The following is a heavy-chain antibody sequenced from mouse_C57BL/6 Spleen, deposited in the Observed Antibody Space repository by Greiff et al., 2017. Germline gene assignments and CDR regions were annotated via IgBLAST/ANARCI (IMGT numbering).Heavy chain of an antibody. J-gene: IGHJ3*01. D-gene: IGHD1-1*01. CDR3: ARHWRDYYGSSPAWFAY. CDR2: FYPGSGSI. Sequence: QVQLQQSGAELVKPGASVKLSCKASGYTFTEYTIHWVKQRSGQGLEWIGWFYPGSGSIKYNEKFKDKATLTADKSSSTDYMELSRLTSEDSAVYFCARHWRDYYGSSPAWFAYWGQGTLVTVSA. CDR1: GYTFTEYT. V-gene: IGHV1-62-2*01.